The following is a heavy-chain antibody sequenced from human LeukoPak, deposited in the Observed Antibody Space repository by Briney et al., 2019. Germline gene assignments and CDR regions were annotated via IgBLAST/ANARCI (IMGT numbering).Heavy chain of an antibody. J-gene: IGHJ4*02. CDR1: GYTFTGYS. V-gene: IGHV1-8*03. Sequence: GASVKVSCKASGYTFTGYSIHWVRQATGQGLEWMGWMNPNSGNTGYAQKFQGRVIISRNTSITTAYMELTSLRSEDTAVYYCARGRGGGWYPYYFDYWGQGTLVTVSP. CDR3: ARGRGGGWYPYYFDY. CDR2: MNPNSGNT. D-gene: IGHD6-19*01.